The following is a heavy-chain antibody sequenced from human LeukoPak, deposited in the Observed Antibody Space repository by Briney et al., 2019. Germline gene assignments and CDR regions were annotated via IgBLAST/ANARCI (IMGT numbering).Heavy chain of an antibody. Sequence: PSETLSLTCAVYGGSFSGYYWSWIRQPRREGLESIGEINHSGSTNYNPSLKSRVTISVDTSKNQFSLKLSSVTAADTAVYYCAVEDTARRPGRTVDIWGQGTMVTVSS. CDR3: AVEDTARRPGRTVDI. D-gene: IGHD5-18*01. CDR1: GGSFSGYY. J-gene: IGHJ3*02. V-gene: IGHV4-34*01. CDR2: INHSGST.